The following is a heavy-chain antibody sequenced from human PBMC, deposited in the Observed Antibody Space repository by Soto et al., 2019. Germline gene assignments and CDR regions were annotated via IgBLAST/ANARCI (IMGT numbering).Heavy chain of an antibody. V-gene: IGHV3-23*01. CDR2: ITGGGDDT. Sequence: GGSLRLSCAASGFTFGNSAMSWVRQPPEKGLEWVSAITGGGDDTYHADSVKGRFTISRDNSKNTLYLQMNNLGAEDTALYYCAKGSSSGRPYFFDYWGQGTLVTVSS. CDR3: AKGSSSGRPYFFDY. J-gene: IGHJ4*02. D-gene: IGHD2-2*01. CDR1: GFTFGNSA.